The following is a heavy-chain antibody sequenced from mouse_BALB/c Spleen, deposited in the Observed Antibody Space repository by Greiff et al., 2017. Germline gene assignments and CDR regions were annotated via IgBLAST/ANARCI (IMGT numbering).Heavy chain of an antibody. V-gene: IGHV1-20*02. CDR3: ARWPLGRCYFDD. Sequence: EVQLQQSGPELVKPGASVKISCKASGYSFTGYFMNWVMQSHGKSLEWIGRINPYNGDTFYTQKFKGKATLTVDKSSSTAHMELRSLASEDSAVYYCARWPLGRCYFDDWGQGTTLTVSS. CDR1: GYSFTGYF. J-gene: IGHJ2*01. D-gene: IGHD4-1*01. CDR2: INPYNGDT.